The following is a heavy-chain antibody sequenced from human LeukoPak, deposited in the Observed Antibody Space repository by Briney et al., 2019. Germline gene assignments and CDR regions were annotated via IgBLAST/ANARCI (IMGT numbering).Heavy chain of an antibody. D-gene: IGHD3-16*01. CDR2: ISHSGST. CDR3: ARGLTRGGYYFDY. V-gene: IGHV4-34*01. Sequence: SETLSLTCAVYGGSFSGYYWSWIRQPPGKGLEWIGEISHSGSTNYNPSLKSRVTISVDTSKNQFSLKLSSVTAADTAVYYCARGLTRGGYYFDYWGQGTLVTVSS. J-gene: IGHJ4*02. CDR1: GGSFSGYY.